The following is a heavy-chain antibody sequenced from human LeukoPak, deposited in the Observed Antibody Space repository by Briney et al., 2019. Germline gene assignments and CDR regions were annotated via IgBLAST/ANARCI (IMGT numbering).Heavy chain of an antibody. J-gene: IGHJ4*02. CDR2: ISSSGSTI. V-gene: IGHV3-48*03. CDR1: GFTFSSYE. Sequence: GGSLRLSCAASGFTFSSYEMNWVRQAPGKGLEWVSYISSSGSTIYYADSVKGRFTISRDNAKNSLYLQMNSLRAEDTAVYYCARVEMATILDYWGQGTLVTVPS. D-gene: IGHD5-24*01. CDR3: ARVEMATILDY.